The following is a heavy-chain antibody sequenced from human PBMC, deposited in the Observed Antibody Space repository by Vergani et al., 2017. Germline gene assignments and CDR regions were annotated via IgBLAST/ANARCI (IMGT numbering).Heavy chain of an antibody. CDR2: IYYSWST. CDR3: ARSWRAFDI. Sequence: QVQLQQWGAGLLKPSETLSLTCTVSGGSVSSGSYYWSWIRQPPGKGLEWIGYIYYSWSTNYNPSLKSRVTISVDTSKNQFSLKLSSVTAADTAVYYCARSWRAFDIWGQGTMVTVSS. CDR1: GGSVSSGSYY. D-gene: IGHD3-3*01. V-gene: IGHV4-61*01. J-gene: IGHJ3*02.